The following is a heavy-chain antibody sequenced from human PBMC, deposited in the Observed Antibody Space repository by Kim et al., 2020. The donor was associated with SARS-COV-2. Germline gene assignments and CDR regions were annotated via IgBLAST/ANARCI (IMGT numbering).Heavy chain of an antibody. Sequence: GGSLRLSCAASGFTFSSYWMSWVRQAPGKGLEWVANIKQDGSEKYYVDSVKGRFTISRDNAKNSLYLQMNSLRAEDTAVYYCARIDDYGGNPGDYWGQGTLVTVSS. CDR3: ARIDDYGGNPGDY. CDR2: IKQDGSEK. D-gene: IGHD4-17*01. CDR1: GFTFSSYW. J-gene: IGHJ4*02. V-gene: IGHV3-7*01.